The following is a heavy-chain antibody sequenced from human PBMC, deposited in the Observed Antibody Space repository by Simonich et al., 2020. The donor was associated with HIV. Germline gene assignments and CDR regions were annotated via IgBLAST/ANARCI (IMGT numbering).Heavy chain of an antibody. D-gene: IGHD6-19*01. V-gene: IGHV4-34*01. CDR2: INHSGST. J-gene: IGHJ4*02. Sequence: QVQLQQWGAGLLKPSETLSLTCAVYGGSFSDYYWTWIRQPPGKGQEWIGEINHSGSTNYNPSLKSRVTISVDTSKNQFSLKVSSVTAADTAVYYCARTGSAYNSGWYYSDYWGQGTLVTVSS. CDR3: ARTGSAYNSGWYYSDY. CDR1: GGSFSDYY.